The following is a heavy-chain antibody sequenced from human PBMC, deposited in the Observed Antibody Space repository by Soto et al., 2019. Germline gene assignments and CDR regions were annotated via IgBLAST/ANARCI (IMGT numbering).Heavy chain of an antibody. CDR1: GYTFTGYY. D-gene: IGHD2-15*01. J-gene: IGHJ4*02. V-gene: IGHV1-2*02. CDR3: ARANLYCSGGSCYSYFDY. CDR2: INPNSGGT. Sequence: ASVKVSCKASGYTFTGYYMHWVRQAPGQGLEWMGWINPNSGGTNYAQKFQGRVTMTRDTSISTAYMELSRLRSDDTAVYYCARANLYCSGGSCYSYFDYWGQGTLVTVSS.